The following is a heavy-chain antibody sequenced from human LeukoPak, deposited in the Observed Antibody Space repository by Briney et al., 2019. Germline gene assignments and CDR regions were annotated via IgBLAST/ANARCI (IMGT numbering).Heavy chain of an antibody. D-gene: IGHD6-19*01. V-gene: IGHV1-2*02. Sequence: ASVKVSCKASGYTFTSYYMHWVRQAPGQGLEWMGWINPNSGGTNYAQKFQGRVTMTRDTSISTAYMELSRLRSDDTAVYYCAREQWLGREVDYWGQGTLVTVSS. CDR2: INPNSGGT. J-gene: IGHJ4*02. CDR3: AREQWLGREVDY. CDR1: GYTFTSYY.